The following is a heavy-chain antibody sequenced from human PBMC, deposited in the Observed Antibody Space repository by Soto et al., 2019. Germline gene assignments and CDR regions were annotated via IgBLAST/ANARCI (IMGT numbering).Heavy chain of an antibody. V-gene: IGHV4-31*03. CDR1: GGSISSGGYY. Sequence: SETLSLTCTVSGGSISSGGYYWSWIRQHPGKGLEWIGYIYYSGSTYYNPSLKSRVTISVEPSKNQFSLMLSSVTAADTAVYYSARDSVNYGLFARRHSWFDPWGQGTLVTVSS. CDR2: IYYSGST. D-gene: IGHD3-10*01. J-gene: IGHJ5*02. CDR3: ARDSVNYGLFARRHSWFDP.